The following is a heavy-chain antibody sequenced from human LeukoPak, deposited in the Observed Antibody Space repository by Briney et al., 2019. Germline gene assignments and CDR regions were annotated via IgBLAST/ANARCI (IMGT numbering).Heavy chain of an antibody. D-gene: IGHD3-10*01. CDR3: ARHYSSGSLSLNYYYYMDV. J-gene: IGHJ6*03. Sequence: PSETLSLTCNVSGGSISSSSYYWGWIRQPPGKGLEWIGSIHYSGSTYYNPSLKSRVTISVDTSKNQFSLKQSSVTAADTAVYYCARHYSSGSLSLNYYYYMDVWGKGTTVTVSS. CDR2: IHYSGST. V-gene: IGHV4-39*01. CDR1: GGSISSSSYY.